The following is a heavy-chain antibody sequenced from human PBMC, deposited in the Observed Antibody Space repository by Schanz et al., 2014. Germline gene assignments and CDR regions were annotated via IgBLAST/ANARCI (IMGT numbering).Heavy chain of an antibody. CDR1: GFTFTSYS. J-gene: IGHJ6*02. D-gene: IGHD5-18*01. V-gene: IGHV3-15*01. Sequence: VQVVQSGGGVVQPGGSLRLSCAASGFTFTSYSMHWVRQAPGRGLEWVGRIKTKTDGGTTDYAAPVKGRFTISRDDSTNTLYLQMNSLKTEDTAVYYCTTGGRRGYSHYFYGMDVWGQGTTVTVSS. CDR3: TTGGRRGYSHYFYGMDV. CDR2: IKTKTDGGTT.